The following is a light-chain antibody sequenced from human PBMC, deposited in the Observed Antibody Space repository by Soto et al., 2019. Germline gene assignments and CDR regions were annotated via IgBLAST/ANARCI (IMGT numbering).Light chain of an antibody. CDR2: GTS. CDR3: QQYDRSPWT. CDR1: QSVSSSY. Sequence: EIVLTQSPGTLSLSPGERATLSCRASQSVSSSYLAWYQQKPGQAPGLLIYGTSKRATGIPDRFSGSGSGTDFTLTISRLEPEDFAVYYCQQYDRSPWTFGQGTKVEIK. V-gene: IGKV3-20*01. J-gene: IGKJ1*01.